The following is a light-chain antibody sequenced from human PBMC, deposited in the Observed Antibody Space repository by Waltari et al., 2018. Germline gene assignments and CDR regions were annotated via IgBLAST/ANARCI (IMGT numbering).Light chain of an antibody. J-gene: IGLJ3*02. CDR3: CSYAGNYPYWV. Sequence: QSALTQPRSVSESPGHSVSISCTGTSRDVGNYNYVSWYQQFPGKAPQLILYDVDKRPSGVPERFSGSKSGSTSYLFSFGVQAEDEADYYGCSYAGNYPYWVFGGGTSLTVL. V-gene: IGLV2-11*01. CDR1: SRDVGNYNY. CDR2: DVD.